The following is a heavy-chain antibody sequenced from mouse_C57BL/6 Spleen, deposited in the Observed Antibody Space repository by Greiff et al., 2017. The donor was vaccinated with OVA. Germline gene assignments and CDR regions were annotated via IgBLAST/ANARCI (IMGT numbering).Heavy chain of an antibody. J-gene: IGHJ3*01. CDR1: GFTFSSYA. D-gene: IGHD2-5*01. CDR3: ARGGYSNYGFAY. CDR2: ISDGGSYT. Sequence: EVQVVESGGGLVKPGGSLKLSCAASGFTFSSYAMSWVRQTPEKRLEWVATISDGGSYTYYPDNVKGRFTISRDNAKNNLYLQMSHLKSEDTAMYYCARGGYSNYGFAYWGQGTLVTVSA. V-gene: IGHV5-4*01.